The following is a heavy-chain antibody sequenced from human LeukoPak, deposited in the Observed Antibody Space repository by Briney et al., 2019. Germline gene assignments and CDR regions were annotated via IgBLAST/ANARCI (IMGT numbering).Heavy chain of an antibody. D-gene: IGHD3-3*01. CDR2: IYSGGST. Sequence: GGSLRLSCAASGFTVSSNYMSWVRQAPGEGLEWVSVIYSGGSTYYADSVKGRFTISRDNSKNTLYLQMDSLRAEDTAVYYCAKEPPPFLERFSGYMDVWGKGTTVTVSS. V-gene: IGHV3-66*01. CDR1: GFTVSSNY. CDR3: AKEPPPFLERFSGYMDV. J-gene: IGHJ6*03.